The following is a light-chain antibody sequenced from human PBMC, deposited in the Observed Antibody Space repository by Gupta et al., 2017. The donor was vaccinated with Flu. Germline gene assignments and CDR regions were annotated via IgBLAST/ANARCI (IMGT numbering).Light chain of an antibody. CDR1: QSAGSS. V-gene: IGKV3-11*01. J-gene: IGKJ3*01. Sequence: ATLSLSPGERATLSCRASQSAGSSLAWYQQKPGQAPRLLIYDASNRATGIPARFSGSGSGTDFTLSISSLEPEDFAVYYCQQRSSWPLFTFGPGTKVDI. CDR2: DAS. CDR3: QQRSSWPLFT.